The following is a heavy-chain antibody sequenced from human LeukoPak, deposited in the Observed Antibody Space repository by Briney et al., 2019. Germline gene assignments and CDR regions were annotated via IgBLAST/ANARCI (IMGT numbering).Heavy chain of an antibody. CDR2: IYTSGST. CDR3: ASGYYDSSGYYGAFDI. CDR1: GGSISSGSYY. V-gene: IGHV4-61*02. Sequence: SETLSFTSTVSGGSISSGSYYWSWIRQPAGKGLEWIGRIYTSGSTNYNPSLKSRVTMSVDTSKNQFSLKLSSVTAADTAVYYCASGYYDSSGYYGAFDIWGQGTMVTVSS. J-gene: IGHJ3*02. D-gene: IGHD3-22*01.